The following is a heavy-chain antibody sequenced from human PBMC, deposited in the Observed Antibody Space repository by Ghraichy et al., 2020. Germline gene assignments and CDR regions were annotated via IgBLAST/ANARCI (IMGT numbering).Heavy chain of an antibody. D-gene: IGHD1-14*01. CDR3: ARRATNFDY. CDR1: GGSISNYY. J-gene: IGHJ4*02. Sequence: SETLSLTCTVSGGSISNYYWSWIRQPPGKGLEWIGYIYYSGSTNYNPSLKSRVTISIDTSKNQFSLKLTSVTAADTAIYYCARRATNFDYWGQGTLVTVSS. V-gene: IGHV4-59*01. CDR2: IYYSGST.